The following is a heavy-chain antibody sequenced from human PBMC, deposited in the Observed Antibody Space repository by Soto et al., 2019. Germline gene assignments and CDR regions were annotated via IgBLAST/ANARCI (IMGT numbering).Heavy chain of an antibody. CDR1: GFTFSSYG. V-gene: IGHV3-30*03. Sequence: GGSLRLSCAASGFTFSSYGMHWVRQAPGKGLEWVAVISYDGSNKYYADSVKGRFTISRDNAKNSLYLQMNSLRAEDTAVYYCGVYYSYVFNIWGQGKMVTVPS. CDR2: ISYDGSNK. J-gene: IGHJ3*02. D-gene: IGHD3-22*01. CDR3: GVYYSYVFNI.